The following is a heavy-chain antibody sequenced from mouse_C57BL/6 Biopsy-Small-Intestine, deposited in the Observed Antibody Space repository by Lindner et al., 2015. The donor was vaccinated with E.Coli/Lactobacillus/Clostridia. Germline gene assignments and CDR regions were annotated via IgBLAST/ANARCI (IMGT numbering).Heavy chain of an antibody. CDR2: IRSKSNNYAT. J-gene: IGHJ3*01. Sequence: VQLQESGGGLVQPKGSLKLSCAASGFSFNTYAMNWVRQAPGKGLEWVARIRSKSNNYATYYADSVKDRFTISRDDSESMLYLQMNNLKTEDTAMYYCVRQFYDGGFAYWGQGTLVTVPA. V-gene: IGHV10-1*01. CDR3: VRQFYDGGFAY. CDR1: GFSFNTYA. D-gene: IGHD2-3*01.